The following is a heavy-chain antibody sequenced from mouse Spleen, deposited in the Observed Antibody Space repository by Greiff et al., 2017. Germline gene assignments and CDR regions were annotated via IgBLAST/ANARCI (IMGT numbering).Heavy chain of an antibody. J-gene: IGHJ4*01. CDR1: GYTFTSYW. CDR2: IYPGSGST. Sequence: QVQLHQPGAELVKPGASVKMSCKASGYTFTSYWITWVKQRPGQGLEWIGDIYPGSGSTNYNEKFKSKATLTVDTSSSTAYMQLSSLTSEDSAVYYCARWGTTVVPYAMDYWGQGTSVTVSS. D-gene: IGHD1-1*01. CDR3: ARWGTTVVPYAMDY. V-gene: IGHV1-55*01.